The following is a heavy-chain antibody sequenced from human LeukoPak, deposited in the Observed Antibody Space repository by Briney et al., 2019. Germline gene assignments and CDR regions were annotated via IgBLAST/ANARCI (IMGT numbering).Heavy chain of an antibody. CDR1: GVTFIGSA. CDR2: IRSRTHDYAT. V-gene: IGHV3-73*01. J-gene: IGHJ3*02. D-gene: IGHD4-17*01. Sequence: GGALRLSCAASGVTFIGSAMHWGREAFGEGLEWICRIRSRTHDYATAYPESVKGRFTISRDDLKNTAYLQMNSLKTEDTAVYYCTRLTIDYGDYMDGFDIWGQGTMVTVSS. CDR3: TRLTIDYGDYMDGFDI.